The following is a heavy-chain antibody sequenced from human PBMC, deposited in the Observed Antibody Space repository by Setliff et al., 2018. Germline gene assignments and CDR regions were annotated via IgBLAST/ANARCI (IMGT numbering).Heavy chain of an antibody. Sequence: ASVKVSCKASGYTLTTYFMNWVRQAPGQGLEWMGYINTRTGNPMYAQGFTGRFVFSLDPSVSTAYLQISSLKAEDTALYYCATGSLVAAGAGHWGQGTLVTVSS. D-gene: IGHD6-13*01. CDR1: GYTLTTYF. CDR3: ATGSLVAAGAGH. V-gene: IGHV7-4-1*02. CDR2: INTRTGNP. J-gene: IGHJ4*02.